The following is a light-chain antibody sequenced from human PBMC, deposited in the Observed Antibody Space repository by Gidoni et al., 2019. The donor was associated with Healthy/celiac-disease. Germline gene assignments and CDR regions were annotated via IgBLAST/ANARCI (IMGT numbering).Light chain of an antibody. J-gene: IGLJ2*01. Sequence: TVRITCQGDSLRSYYASWYQQKPGQAPVLVIYGKNNRPSGIPDRFSGSSSGNTTSLTITGAQAEDEADYYCNSRDSSGNSVVFGGGTKLTVL. CDR3: NSRDSSGNSVV. CDR2: GKN. V-gene: IGLV3-19*01. CDR1: SLRSYY.